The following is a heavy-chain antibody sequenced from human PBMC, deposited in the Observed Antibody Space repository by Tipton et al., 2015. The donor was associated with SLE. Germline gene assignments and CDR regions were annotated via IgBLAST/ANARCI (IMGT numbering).Heavy chain of an antibody. V-gene: IGHV4-59*11. CDR2: VYYGGKT. J-gene: IGHJ6*03. CDR1: GDSITSHY. CDR3: ARGGWYMDV. Sequence: TLSLTCSVSGDSITSHYWSWFRQPPGKGLEWIGNVYYGGKTRYNPPLQSRVTISIDTSKNQFSLRLSSVTAADTAVYYCARGGWYMDVWGKGTTVTVSS. D-gene: IGHD2-15*01.